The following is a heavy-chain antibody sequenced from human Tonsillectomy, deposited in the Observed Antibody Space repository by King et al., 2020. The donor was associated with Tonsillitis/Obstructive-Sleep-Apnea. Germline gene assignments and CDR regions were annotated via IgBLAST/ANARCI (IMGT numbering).Heavy chain of an antibody. CDR1: GFTFSSYA. V-gene: IGHV3-23*04. J-gene: IGHJ4*02. Sequence: VQLVESGGGLVQPGGSLRLSCAASGFTFSSYAMSWVRQAPGKGLEWGSAISGSGGSIYYADSVKGRFTISRDNSKSTLYLQMNSLRAEDTAVYYCAKVAGSYYYDSSGYSTEGGFDCWGQGTLVTVSS. CDR3: AKVAGSYYYDSSGYSTEGGFDC. CDR2: ISGSGGSI. D-gene: IGHD3-22*01.